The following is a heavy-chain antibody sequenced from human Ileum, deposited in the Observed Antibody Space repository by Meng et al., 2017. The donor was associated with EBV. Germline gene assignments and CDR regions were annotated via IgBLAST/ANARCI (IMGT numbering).Heavy chain of an antibody. CDR3: ARSIVVVPAAIYY. Sequence: QVEGQESGPGVGTPSETLSLPCTVPGRSISRSSYDWGWIRQPPGKGLEWIGSIYYSGSTYYIPSLKSRVTISVDTSKNQFSLKLSSVTAADTAVYYCARSIVVVPAAIYYWGQGTLVTVSS. J-gene: IGHJ4*02. CDR1: GRSISRSSYD. CDR2: IYYSGST. V-gene: IGHV4-39*01. D-gene: IGHD2-2*01.